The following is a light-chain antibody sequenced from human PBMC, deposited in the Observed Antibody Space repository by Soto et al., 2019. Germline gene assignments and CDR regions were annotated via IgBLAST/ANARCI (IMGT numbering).Light chain of an antibody. CDR1: QSVVSDY. J-gene: IGKJ2*01. V-gene: IGKV3-20*01. CDR2: GAS. CDR3: QQYGYSSHT. Sequence: EIVLTQSPDTLSSSPGEGVTLSWRASQSVVSDYVDWYQQKPGQAPRLLIYGASIGAPGLPARCSGSGSGTECTLTISKREPEIFAVHSYQQYGYSSHTLGTGT.